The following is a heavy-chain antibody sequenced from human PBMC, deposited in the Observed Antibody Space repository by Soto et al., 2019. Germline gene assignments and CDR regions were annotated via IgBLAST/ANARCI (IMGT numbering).Heavy chain of an antibody. Sequence: EVQLVESGGGLVKPGGSLRLSCAASGFTFSSYSMNWARQAPGKGLEWVSSISSSSSYIYYADSVKGRFTISRDNAKNSLYLQMNSLRAEDTAVYYCARRGYSWAIAGSGYYYGMDVWGQGTTVTVSS. CDR1: GFTFSSYS. D-gene: IGHD5-18*01. CDR3: ARRGYSWAIAGSGYYYGMDV. V-gene: IGHV3-21*01. J-gene: IGHJ6*02. CDR2: ISSSSSYI.